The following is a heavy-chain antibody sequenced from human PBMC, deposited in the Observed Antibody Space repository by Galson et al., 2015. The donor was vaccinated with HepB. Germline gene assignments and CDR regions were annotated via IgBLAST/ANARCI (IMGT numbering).Heavy chain of an antibody. D-gene: IGHD1-26*01. CDR1: GFTFSSYE. Sequence: SLRLSCAASGFTFSSYEMNWVRQAPGKGLEWVSYISSSGSTIYYADSVKGRFTISRDNAKNSLYLQMNSLRAEDTAVYYCARASGQSDAFDIWGQGTMVTVSS. CDR2: ISSSGSTI. CDR3: ARASGQSDAFDI. J-gene: IGHJ3*02. V-gene: IGHV3-48*03.